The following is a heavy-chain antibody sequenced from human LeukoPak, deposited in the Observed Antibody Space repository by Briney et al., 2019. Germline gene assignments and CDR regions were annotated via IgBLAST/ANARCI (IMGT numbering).Heavy chain of an antibody. CDR2: MNPNSGNT. Sequence: HVASVKVSCKASGYTFTSHGINWVRQATGQGLEWMGWMNPNSGNTGYAQKFQGRVTITRNTSISTAYMELSSLRSEDTAVYYCARGDVGLSWGFTKNYYYYYMDVWGKGTTVTVSS. CDR3: ARGDVGLSWGFTKNYYYYYMDV. CDR1: GYTFTSHG. V-gene: IGHV1-8*03. D-gene: IGHD3-16*01. J-gene: IGHJ6*03.